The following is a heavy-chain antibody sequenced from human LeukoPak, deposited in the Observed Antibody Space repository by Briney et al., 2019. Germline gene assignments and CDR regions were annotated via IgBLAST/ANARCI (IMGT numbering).Heavy chain of an antibody. V-gene: IGHV4-59*12. D-gene: IGHD6-13*01. J-gene: IGHJ4*02. CDR1: GGSISSYY. CDR2: IYYSGST. Sequence: SETLSLTCTVSGGSISSYYWSWIRQPPGKGLERIGYIYYSGSTNYNPSLKSRVTISVDTSKNQFSLQLNSVTPEDTAVYYCARIAVAGEIYWGQGTLVAVSS. CDR3: ARIAVAGEIY.